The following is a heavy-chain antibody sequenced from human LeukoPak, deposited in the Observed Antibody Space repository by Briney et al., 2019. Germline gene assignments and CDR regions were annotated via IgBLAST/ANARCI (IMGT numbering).Heavy chain of an antibody. J-gene: IGHJ6*02. CDR1: GYTLTGYY. CDR3: ARELLYSNYGLDYYGMDV. Sequence: ASVKVSCKASGYTLTGYYMHWVRQAPGQGLEWMGWINPNSGGTNYAQKFQGWVTMTRDTSISTAYMELSRLRSDDTAVYYCARELLYSNYGLDYYGMDVWGQGTTVTVSS. V-gene: IGHV1-2*04. CDR2: INPNSGGT. D-gene: IGHD4-11*01.